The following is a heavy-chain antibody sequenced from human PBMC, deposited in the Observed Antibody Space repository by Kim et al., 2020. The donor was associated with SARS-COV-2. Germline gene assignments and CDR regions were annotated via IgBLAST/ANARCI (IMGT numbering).Heavy chain of an antibody. CDR1: GFTFSSYD. V-gene: IGHV3-13*04. CDR2: IGTAGDT. D-gene: IGHD4-17*01. CDR3: ARGRALPNGDYGAFDI. Sequence: GGSLRLSCAASGFTFSSYDMHWVRQATGKGLEWVSAIGTAGDTYYPGSVKGRFTISRENAKNSLYLQMNSLRAGDTAVYYCARGRALPNGDYGAFDIWGQGTMVTVSS. J-gene: IGHJ3*02.